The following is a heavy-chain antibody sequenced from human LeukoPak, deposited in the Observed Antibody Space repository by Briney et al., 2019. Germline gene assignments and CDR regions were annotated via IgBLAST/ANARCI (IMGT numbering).Heavy chain of an antibody. CDR1: GYTFTSYG. J-gene: IGHJ5*02. D-gene: IGHD3-10*01. CDR3: ARDVLWFGSNWFDP. CDR2: ISAYNGNT. V-gene: IGHV1-18*01. Sequence: ASVKLSCKASGYTFTSYGISCVRQAPGHGLEWMGWISAYNGNTNYAQKLQGRVTMTTDTSTSTAYMELRSLRSDDTAVYYCARDVLWFGSNWFDPWGQGTLVTVSS.